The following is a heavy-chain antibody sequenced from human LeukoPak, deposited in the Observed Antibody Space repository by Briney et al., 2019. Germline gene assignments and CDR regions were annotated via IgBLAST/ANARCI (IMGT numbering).Heavy chain of an antibody. J-gene: IGHJ4*02. CDR1: GFTFSSYA. Sequence: PGRSLRLSCAASGFTFSSYAMHWVRQAPGKGLEWVSAISGSGGSTYYADSVKGRFTISRDNSKDTLYLQMNSLRAEDTAVYYCAKCYGSGSYWPFDYWGQGTLVTVSS. CDR3: AKCYGSGSYWPFDY. CDR2: ISGSGGST. V-gene: IGHV3-23*01. D-gene: IGHD3-10*01.